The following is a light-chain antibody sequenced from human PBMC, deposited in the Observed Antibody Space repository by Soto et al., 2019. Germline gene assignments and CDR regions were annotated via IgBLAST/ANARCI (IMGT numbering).Light chain of an antibody. CDR1: QSVGSY. CDR2: DAS. CDR3: QQYNDWPSIT. V-gene: IGKV3-15*01. J-gene: IGKJ5*01. Sequence: EIVMTQSPATLSVSPGERDTLSCRASQSVGSYLAWYQQKPGQALRLLIYDASTRATGVPARFSGSGSGTEFTLTISSLQSEDFAVYYCQQYNDWPSITFGQGTRLEIK.